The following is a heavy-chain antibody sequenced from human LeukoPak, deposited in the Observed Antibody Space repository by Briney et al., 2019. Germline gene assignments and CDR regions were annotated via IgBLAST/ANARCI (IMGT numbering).Heavy chain of an antibody. V-gene: IGHV1-69*13. Sequence: ASVKVSCKASGGTFSSYAISWVRQAPGQGLGWMGGIIPIFGTANYAQKFQGRVTITADESTSTAYMELSSLRSEDTAVYYCARGSYYYDSSGYYLPNFDYWGQGTLVTVSS. CDR3: ARGSYYYDSSGYYLPNFDY. CDR2: IIPIFGTA. D-gene: IGHD3-22*01. J-gene: IGHJ4*02. CDR1: GGTFSSYA.